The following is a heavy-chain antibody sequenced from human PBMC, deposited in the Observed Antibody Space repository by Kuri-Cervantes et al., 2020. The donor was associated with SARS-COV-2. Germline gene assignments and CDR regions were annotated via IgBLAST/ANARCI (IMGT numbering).Heavy chain of an antibody. J-gene: IGHJ4*02. D-gene: IGHD1-26*01. CDR1: GGSFSGYY. CDR2: INHSGST. V-gene: IGHV4-34*01. CDR3: ARAHSGGYFGNDY. Sequence: SETLSLTCAVYGGSFSGYYWSWIRQPPGKGLEWIGEINHSGSTNYNLSLKSRVTISVDTSKNQFSLKLSSVTAADTAVYYCARAHSGGYFGNDYWGQGTLVTVSS.